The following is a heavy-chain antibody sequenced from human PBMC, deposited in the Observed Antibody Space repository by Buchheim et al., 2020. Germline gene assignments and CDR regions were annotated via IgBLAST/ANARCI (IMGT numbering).Heavy chain of an antibody. CDR3: ARIYGANPFSFDY. CDR2: IDWDDDT. Sequence: QVTLKESGPALVKPTQTLTLTCTFSGFSLSTSNMRVNWIRQPPGKALEWLARIDWDDDTFYSTSLKTRLTISKDTSKNQVVLTMTNMDPVDTAMYYCARIYGANPFSFDYWGQGTL. CDR1: GFSLSTSNMR. V-gene: IGHV2-70*04. D-gene: IGHD4-23*01. J-gene: IGHJ4*02.